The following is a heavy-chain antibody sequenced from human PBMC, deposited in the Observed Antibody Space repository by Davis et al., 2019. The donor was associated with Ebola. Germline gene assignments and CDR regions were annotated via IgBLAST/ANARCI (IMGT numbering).Heavy chain of an antibody. CDR3: ARWSSWWRGWWFDP. D-gene: IGHD2-15*01. CDR2: IYSTGST. V-gene: IGHV4-39*01. Sequence: MPSETLSLTCTVSGVSIRTSTYFWGWIRQPPGKGLEWIGSIYSTGSTYYNPSLNSRLTISVDTSKNQFSLKLSSVTAADTAVYYCARWSSWWRGWWFDPWGRGTLVTVSS. J-gene: IGHJ5*02. CDR1: GVSIRTSTYF.